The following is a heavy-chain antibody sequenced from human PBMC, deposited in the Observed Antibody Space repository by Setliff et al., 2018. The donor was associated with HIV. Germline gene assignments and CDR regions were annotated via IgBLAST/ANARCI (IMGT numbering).Heavy chain of an antibody. CDR2: VYISGST. CDR1: GGSLRGYY. Sequence: PSETLSLTCTVSGGSLRGYYWSWIRQPAGKGLEWIGRVYISGSTNYNPSLESLVTMSLDNSKNQFSLKLSSVTAADTAVYYCARDRGTITMTVFDLWGRGTLVTVSS. CDR3: ARDRGTITMTVFDL. J-gene: IGHJ2*01. D-gene: IGHD3-22*01. V-gene: IGHV4-4*07.